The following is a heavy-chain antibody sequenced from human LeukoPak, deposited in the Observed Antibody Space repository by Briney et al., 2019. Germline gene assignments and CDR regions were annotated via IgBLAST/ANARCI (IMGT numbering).Heavy chain of an antibody. V-gene: IGHV3-48*01. D-gene: IGHD3-3*01. J-gene: IGHJ6*03. Sequence: GGSLRLSCAASGFTFSSYNMNWVRQAPGKGLEWVSYISSSSSTIYYADSVKGRFTSSRDNAKNSLYLQMNSLRAEDTAVYYCARLRYHDFWSGYWKYYYYMDVWGKGTTVTVSS. CDR3: ARLRYHDFWSGYWKYYYYMDV. CDR1: GFTFSSYN. CDR2: ISSSSSTI.